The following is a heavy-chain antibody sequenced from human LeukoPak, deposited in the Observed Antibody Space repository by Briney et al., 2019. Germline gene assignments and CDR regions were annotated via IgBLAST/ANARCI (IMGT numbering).Heavy chain of an antibody. CDR3: ASAVDGYNLSGGY. D-gene: IGHD5-24*01. J-gene: IGHJ4*02. CDR2: IIPIFGTA. CDR1: GGTFSSYA. V-gene: IGHV1-69*06. Sequence: ASVKVSCKASGGTFSSYAISWVRQAPGQGLEWMGGIIPIFGTANYAQKFQGRVTITADKSTSTAYMELSSLRSEDTAVYYCASAVDGYNLSGGYWGQGTLVTVSS.